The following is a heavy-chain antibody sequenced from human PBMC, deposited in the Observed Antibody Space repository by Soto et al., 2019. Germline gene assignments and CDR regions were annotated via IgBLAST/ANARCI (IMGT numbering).Heavy chain of an antibody. J-gene: IGHJ4*02. V-gene: IGHV1-69*12. CDR2: IIPIFGTA. CDR3: ARDSPDIPRHSGSVYYFDY. CDR1: GGTFSSYA. Sequence: QVQLVQSGAEVKKPGSSVKVSCKASGGTFSSYAISRVRQAPGQGLEWMGGIIPIFGTANYAQKFQGRVTITADEXXSXGXXERSSRRSEDTAVYYCARDSPDIPRHSGSVYYFDYWGQGTLVTVSS. D-gene: IGHD1-26*01.